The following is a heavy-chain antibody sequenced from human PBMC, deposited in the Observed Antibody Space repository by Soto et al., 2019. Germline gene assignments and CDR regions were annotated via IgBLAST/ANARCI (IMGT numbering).Heavy chain of an antibody. Sequence: GESLKISCKGSGYSFTSYWIGWVRQMPGKGLEWMGIIYPGDSDTRYSPSFQGQVTISADKSISTAYLQWSSLKASDTAMYYCARGRKSSIVVVPAATRDGFDYWGQGTLVTVSS. CDR2: IYPGDSDT. V-gene: IGHV5-51*01. D-gene: IGHD2-2*01. J-gene: IGHJ4*02. CDR1: GYSFTSYW. CDR3: ARGRKSSIVVVPAATRDGFDY.